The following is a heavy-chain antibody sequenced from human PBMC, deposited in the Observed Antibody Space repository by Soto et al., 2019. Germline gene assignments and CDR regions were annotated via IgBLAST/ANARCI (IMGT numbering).Heavy chain of an antibody. D-gene: IGHD6-13*01. J-gene: IGHJ4*02. CDR2: ISYGGDNK. V-gene: IGHV3-30*09. Sequence: QVQLVESGGGVVQPGRSLRLSCAASGFIFSDYAMHCVRQAPGKGLEWGAVISYGGDNKYYADSVSGRFAISRDNLKNTLDLQMNSLNPEDTAMYHCAKARHSTSWYGLEADFWGQGTLVTVSS. CDR1: GFIFSDYA. CDR3: AKARHSTSWYGLEADF.